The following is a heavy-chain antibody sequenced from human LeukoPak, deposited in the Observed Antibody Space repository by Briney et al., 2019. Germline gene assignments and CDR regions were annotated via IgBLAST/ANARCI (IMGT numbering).Heavy chain of an antibody. CDR2: ISSSSSYI. Sequence: PGGSLRLSCAASGFTFSSYSMNWVRQAPGKGLEWVSSISSSSSYIYYADSVKGRFTISRDNAKNSLYLQMNSLRAEDTAVYYCARGRGGYGGNSYAFDIWGQGTMVTVSS. V-gene: IGHV3-21*01. J-gene: IGHJ3*02. D-gene: IGHD4-23*01. CDR1: GFTFSSYS. CDR3: ARGRGGYGGNSYAFDI.